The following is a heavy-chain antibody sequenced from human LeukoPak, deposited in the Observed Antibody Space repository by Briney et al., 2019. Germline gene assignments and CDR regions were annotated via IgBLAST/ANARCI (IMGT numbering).Heavy chain of an antibody. CDR2: TYSDGST. D-gene: IGHD6-19*01. J-gene: IGHJ5*02. V-gene: IGHV4-59*01. CDR1: GGSLSGFY. CDR3: ARDVVAVPGSDNWFDP. Sequence: PSETLSLTCTVSGGSLSGFYWSWIRQSPRLGLEWIGLTYSDGSTTYNPSLTSRVTISVDTSKNQISLRLTSVTAADTAIYYCARDVVAVPGSDNWFDPWGQGTLVTVSS.